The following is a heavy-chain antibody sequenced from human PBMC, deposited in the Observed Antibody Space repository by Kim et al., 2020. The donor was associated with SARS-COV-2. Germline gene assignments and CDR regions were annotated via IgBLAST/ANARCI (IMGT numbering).Heavy chain of an antibody. V-gene: IGHV1-69*13. D-gene: IGHD2-15*01. J-gene: IGHJ5*02. Sequence: SVKVSCKASGGTFSSYAISWVRQAPGQGLEWMGGIIPIFGTANYAQKFQGRVTITADESTSTAYMELSSLRSEDTAVYYCARALSPRYCSGGSCYPNWFDPWGQGTLVTVSS. CDR3: ARALSPRYCSGGSCYPNWFDP. CDR1: GGTFSSYA. CDR2: IIPIFGTA.